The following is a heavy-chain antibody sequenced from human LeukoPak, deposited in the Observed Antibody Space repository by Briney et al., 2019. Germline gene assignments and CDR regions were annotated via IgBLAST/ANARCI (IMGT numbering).Heavy chain of an antibody. Sequence: SETLSLTCTVSGGSISSSSYYWGWIRQPPGKGLEWIGSIYYSGSTYYNPSPKSRVTISVDTSKNQFSLKLSSVTAADTAVYYCASLSGYSSSWYYYYYGMDVWGQGTTVTVSS. V-gene: IGHV4-39*01. CDR3: ASLSGYSSSWYYYYYGMDV. CDR1: GGSISSSSYY. J-gene: IGHJ6*02. D-gene: IGHD6-13*01. CDR2: IYYSGST.